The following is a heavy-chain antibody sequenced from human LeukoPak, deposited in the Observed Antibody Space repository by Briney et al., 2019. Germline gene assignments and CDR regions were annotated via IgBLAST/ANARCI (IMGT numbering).Heavy chain of an antibody. CDR1: GGPISSSNW. CDR3: AGSASGGVFSDTSAAYYYDSSGFDY. CDR2: IYHSGST. J-gene: IGHJ4*02. Sequence: PSGTLSLTCAVSGGPISSSNWWSWVRQPPGKGLEWIGEIYHSGSTNYNPSLKSRVTISVDKSKNQFSLKLSSVTAADTAVYYCAGSASGGVFSDTSAAYYYDSSGFDYWGQGTLVTVSS. V-gene: IGHV4-4*02. D-gene: IGHD3-22*01.